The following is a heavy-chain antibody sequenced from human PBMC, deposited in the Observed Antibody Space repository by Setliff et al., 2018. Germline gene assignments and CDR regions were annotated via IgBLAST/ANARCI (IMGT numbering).Heavy chain of an antibody. CDR2: INAGNGNI. CDR3: ARGDVYSGSYYHFDY. Sequence: GASVKVSCKASGDTSTTYAIHWVRQAPGQGLEWMGWINAGNGNIRYSQNFQGRVTITRDTSASTAHMELSSLTSEDTAIYYCARGDVYSGSYYHFDYWGQGTLVTVSS. D-gene: IGHD1-26*01. CDR1: GDTSTTYA. V-gene: IGHV1-3*01. J-gene: IGHJ4*02.